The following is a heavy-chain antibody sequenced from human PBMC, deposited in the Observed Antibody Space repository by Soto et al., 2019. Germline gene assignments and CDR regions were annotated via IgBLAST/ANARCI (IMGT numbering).Heavy chain of an antibody. V-gene: IGHV1-8*01. Sequence: QVQLVQSGAEVKKPGASVKVSCKASGYTFTSYDINWVRQATGQGLEWMGWMNPNSGNTGYAQKFQGRVTMTRNTSISTAYMELSSLRSEETAVYYCARSLNVDIVVYDAFDFWGQGTMVTVSS. J-gene: IGHJ3*01. CDR2: MNPNSGNT. CDR1: GYTFTSYD. CDR3: ARSLNVDIVVYDAFDF. D-gene: IGHD5-12*01.